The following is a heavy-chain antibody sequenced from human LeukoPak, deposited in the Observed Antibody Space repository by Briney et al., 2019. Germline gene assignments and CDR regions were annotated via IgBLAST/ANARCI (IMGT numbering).Heavy chain of an antibody. CDR3: AKDQYYYDSSGYSYFDY. D-gene: IGHD3-22*01. J-gene: IGHJ4*02. CDR2: IRYDGSNK. V-gene: IGHV3-30*02. CDR1: GFTFSSYG. Sequence: GGSLRLSCAASGFTFSSYGMHWVRQAPGKGLEWVAFIRYDGSNKYYADSVKGRFTISRDNSKNTLYLQMNSLRAEDTAVYYCAKDQYYYDSSGYSYFDYWGQGTLVTASS.